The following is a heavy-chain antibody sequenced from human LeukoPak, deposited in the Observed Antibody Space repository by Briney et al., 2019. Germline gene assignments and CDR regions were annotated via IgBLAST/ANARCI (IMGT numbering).Heavy chain of an antibody. CDR3: ARHEHVLRYFDWLVGPSFDY. V-gene: IGHV4-39*01. CDR2: IYYSGST. J-gene: IGHJ4*02. D-gene: IGHD3-9*01. CDR1: GGSISSSSYY. Sequence: SETLSLTCTVSGGSISSSSYYWGWIRQPPGKGLEWIGSIYYSGSTYYNPSLKSRVTISVDTSKNQFSLKLSSVTAADTAVYYCARHEHVLRYFDWLVGPSFDYWGQGTLVTVSS.